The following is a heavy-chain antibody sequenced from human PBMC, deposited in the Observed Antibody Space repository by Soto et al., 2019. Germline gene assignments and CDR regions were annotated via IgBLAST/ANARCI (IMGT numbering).Heavy chain of an antibody. CDR1: GGTFSSYA. CDR2: IIPIFGTA. CDR3: ARDGAGAGTKTYYYYYGMDV. J-gene: IGHJ6*02. V-gene: IGHV1-69*06. D-gene: IGHD6-13*01. Sequence: GASVKVSCKASGGTFSSYASSWVRQAPGQGLEWMGGIIPIFGTANYAQKFQGRVTITADKSTSTAYMELSSLRSEDTAVYYCARDGAGAGTKTYYYYYGMDVWGQGTTVTVSS.